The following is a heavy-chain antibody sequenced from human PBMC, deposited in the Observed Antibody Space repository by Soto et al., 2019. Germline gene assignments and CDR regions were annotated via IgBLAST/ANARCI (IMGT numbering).Heavy chain of an antibody. D-gene: IGHD3-10*01. CDR3: ATHFGDRRYYYTGMAV. J-gene: IGHJ6*02. Sequence: GASVKVSCKASGGTISTFSINWVRQAPGQGLEWVGGVIPIFGTTNYAQKFQGRVTITADEASNTAYMELNSLRSEDTAVYFCATHFGDRRYYYTGMAVWGQGTTVTVSS. CDR2: VIPIFGTT. V-gene: IGHV1-69*13. CDR1: GGTISTFS.